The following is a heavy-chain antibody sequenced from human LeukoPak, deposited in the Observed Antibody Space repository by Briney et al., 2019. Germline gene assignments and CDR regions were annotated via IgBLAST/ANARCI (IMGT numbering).Heavy chain of an antibody. CDR2: IYHSGST. J-gene: IGHJ4*02. CDR3: ARYLPSGGWYKASPFFDY. Sequence: SETLSLTCTVSGGSISSGGYYWSWIRQPPGKGLEWIGYIYHSGSTYYNPSLKSRVTISVDRSKNQFSLKLSSVTAADTAVYYCARYLPSGGWYKASPFFDYWGQGTLVTVSS. V-gene: IGHV4-30-2*01. D-gene: IGHD6-19*01. CDR1: GGSISSGGYY.